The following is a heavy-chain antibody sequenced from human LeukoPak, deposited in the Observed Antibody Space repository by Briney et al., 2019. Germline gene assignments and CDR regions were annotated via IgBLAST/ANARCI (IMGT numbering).Heavy chain of an antibody. J-gene: IGHJ4*02. V-gene: IGHV1-18*01. Sequence: ASVKVSCKASGYTFTSYGISWVRQAPGQGLEWMGWISAYNGNTNYAQKLQGRVTMTTDTSTSTAYMELSSLRSEDTAVYYCARERGTYYYDSSGYYSWGQGTLVTVSS. D-gene: IGHD3-22*01. CDR2: ISAYNGNT. CDR1: GYTFTSYG. CDR3: ARERGTYYYDSSGYYS.